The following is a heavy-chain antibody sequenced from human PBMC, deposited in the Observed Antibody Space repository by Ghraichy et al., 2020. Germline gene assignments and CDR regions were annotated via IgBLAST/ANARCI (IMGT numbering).Heavy chain of an antibody. CDR3: ARDLRLGELSPYFDS. J-gene: IGHJ4*01. CDR2: ISGNTRYT. V-gene: IGHV3-21*01. D-gene: IGHD3-16*02. Sequence: GGSLRLSCAASGFTFSDHTMSWVRQAPGKGLEWVSYISGNTRYTDYVDSVKGRFTISRDNAKNSLFLQMNSLRAEDAAVYYCARDLRLGELSPYFDSWGHGTLVTVSS. CDR1: GFTFSDHT.